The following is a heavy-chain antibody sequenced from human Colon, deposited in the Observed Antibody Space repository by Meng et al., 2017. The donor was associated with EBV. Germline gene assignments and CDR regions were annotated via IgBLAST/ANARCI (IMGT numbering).Heavy chain of an antibody. D-gene: IGHD4-17*01. J-gene: IGHJ4*02. V-gene: IGHV4-34*01. Sequence: PWSAGLLMASEPLSLTCAVSGGSFSGYYWSWIRQAPGKGLEWIGEINHSGSTKFNPSLESRVSISVDTSENQVSLKLTSVTAADTAVYYCARRTTVNLRSFDSWGQGTLVTVSS. CDR1: GGSFSGYY. CDR3: ARRTTVNLRSFDS. CDR2: INHSGST.